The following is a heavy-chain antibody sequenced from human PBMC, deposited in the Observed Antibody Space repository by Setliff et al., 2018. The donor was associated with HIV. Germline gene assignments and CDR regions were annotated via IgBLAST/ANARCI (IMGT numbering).Heavy chain of an antibody. J-gene: IGHJ4*02. CDR1: GGSFSDYQ. D-gene: IGHD1-7*01. Sequence: SETLSLTCAVYGGSFSDYQWSWVRQSPGKGLEWIGQINYSGTTRYNPSLRSRVTMSIDTSKNQFSLKLSSVTAADTAVYYCARFRNYSTPDYWGQGTLVTVSS. V-gene: IGHV4-34*01. CDR3: ARFRNYSTPDY. CDR2: INYSGTT.